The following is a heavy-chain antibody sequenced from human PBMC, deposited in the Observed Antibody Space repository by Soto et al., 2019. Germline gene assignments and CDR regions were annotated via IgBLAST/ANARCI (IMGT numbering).Heavy chain of an antibody. Sequence: GGSLRLSCETSGFTFSRYDFHWVRQASGQGLEWVSGIGAGADTNYADSVKGRFIISRDNAKSSLYLQMKSLRAEDTAVYYCARAKSSGRDDAFDIWGQGTVVTVSS. D-gene: IGHD1-26*01. J-gene: IGHJ3*02. CDR1: GFTFSRYD. CDR2: IGAGADT. V-gene: IGHV3-13*04. CDR3: ARAKSSGRDDAFDI.